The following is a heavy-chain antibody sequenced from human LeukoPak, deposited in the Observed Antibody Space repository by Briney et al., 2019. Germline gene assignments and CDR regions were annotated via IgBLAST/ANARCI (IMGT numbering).Heavy chain of an antibody. D-gene: IGHD2-21*02. CDR1: GFTFNTYA. CDR2: IGGSGSST. J-gene: IGHJ4*02. CDR3: AKAVDDYFFDY. V-gene: IGHV3-23*01. Sequence: GGSLRLSCAASGFTFNTYAMSWVRQAPGKGLEWGSGIGGSGSSTYYAESVKGRFTISRDNSKNTLYLQMNSLRAEDTAAYYCAKAVDDYFFDYWGQGTLVTVSS.